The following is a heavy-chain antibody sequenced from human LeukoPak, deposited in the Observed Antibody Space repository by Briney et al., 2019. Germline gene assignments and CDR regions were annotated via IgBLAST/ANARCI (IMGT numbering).Heavy chain of an antibody. Sequence: SETLSLTCPVSGGSISSSSYYWGWIRQPPGKGLEWIGSIYYSGSTYYNPSLKSRVTISVDTSKNQFSLKLSSVTAADTAVYYCARGAYSRMAYNWFDPWGQGTLVTVSS. J-gene: IGHJ5*02. D-gene: IGHD6-13*01. CDR3: ARGAYSRMAYNWFDP. V-gene: IGHV4-39*01. CDR1: GGSISSSSYY. CDR2: IYYSGST.